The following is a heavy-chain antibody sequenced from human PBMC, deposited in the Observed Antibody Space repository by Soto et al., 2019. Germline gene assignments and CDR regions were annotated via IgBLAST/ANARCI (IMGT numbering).Heavy chain of an antibody. Sequence: QITLKESGPTLVKPTQTLTLTCTFSGFSLTTSGVGVGWIRQPPGKALEWLALIYWDDDKRYSPSLKSRLTITKDTSKNQVVLAMTNMDPVDTATYYCAHRDGFGEFKYWGQGTLVTVSS. CDR2: IYWDDDK. J-gene: IGHJ4*02. D-gene: IGHD3-10*01. CDR3: AHRDGFGEFKY. V-gene: IGHV2-5*02. CDR1: GFSLTTSGVG.